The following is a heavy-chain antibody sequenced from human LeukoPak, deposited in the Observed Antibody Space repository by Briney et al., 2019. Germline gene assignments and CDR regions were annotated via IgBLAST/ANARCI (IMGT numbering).Heavy chain of an antibody. D-gene: IGHD4-23*01. CDR3: ARGLYGDPVGFDF. V-gene: IGHV3-7*02. J-gene: IGHJ4*02. Sequence: GGSLRLSCAASGLMFSSYWMSWVRQAPGKGLEWVANIKEDGSEKYYVDSVKGRFTISRDDAQNALYLQMHSLRAEDTAVYYCARGLYGDPVGFDFWGQGILVTVS. CDR1: GLMFSSYW. CDR2: IKEDGSEK.